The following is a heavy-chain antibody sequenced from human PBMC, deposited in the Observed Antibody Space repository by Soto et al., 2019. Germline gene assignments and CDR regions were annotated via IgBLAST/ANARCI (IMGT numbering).Heavy chain of an antibody. CDR3: ARDSSSRPDTVATGLFDY. CDR2: IYSGGST. Sequence: EVQLVESGGGLVQPGGSLRLSCAASGFTVSSNYMSWVRQAPGKGLEWVSVIYSGGSTYYADSVKGRFTISRDNSKNTLYLQMNSLRAEDTAVYYCARDSSSRPDTVATGLFDYWGQGTLVTVSS. D-gene: IGHD5-12*01. V-gene: IGHV3-66*01. CDR1: GFTVSSNY. J-gene: IGHJ4*02.